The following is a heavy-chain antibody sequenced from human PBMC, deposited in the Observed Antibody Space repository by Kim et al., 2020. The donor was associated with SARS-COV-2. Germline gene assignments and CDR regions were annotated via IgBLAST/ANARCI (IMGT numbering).Heavy chain of an antibody. V-gene: IGHV7-4-1*02. J-gene: IGHJ6*02. CDR2: INTNTGNP. CDR3: ARVSLLFQLPYYYYGMDV. CDR1: GYTFTSYA. D-gene: IGHD1-26*01. Sequence: ASVKVSCKASGYTFTSYAMNWVRQAPGQGLEWMGWINTNTGNPTYAQGFTGRFVFSLDTSVSTAYLQISSLKAEDTAVYYCARVSLLFQLPYYYYGMDVWGQGTTVTVSS.